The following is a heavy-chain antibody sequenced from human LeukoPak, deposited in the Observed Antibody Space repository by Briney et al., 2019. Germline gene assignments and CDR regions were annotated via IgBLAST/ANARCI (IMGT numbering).Heavy chain of an antibody. CDR1: GFTLSSYG. V-gene: IGHV3-30*18. CDR2: ISYDGSNK. J-gene: IGHJ4*02. D-gene: IGHD4-17*01. CDR3: AKSTTVTQRGYFDY. Sequence: PGRSLRLSCAASGFTLSSYGMHWVRQAPAKGLEWVAIISYDGSNKYYADSVKGRFTISRDNSKNTLYLQMNSLRAEDTAVYYCAKSTTVTQRGYFDYWGQGTLVTVSS.